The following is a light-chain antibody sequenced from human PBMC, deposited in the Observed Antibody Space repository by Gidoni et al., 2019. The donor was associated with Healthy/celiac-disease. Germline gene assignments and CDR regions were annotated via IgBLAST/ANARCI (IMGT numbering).Light chain of an antibody. Sequence: AIRMTQSPSSFSASTGDRVTITCRASQGISSSLAWYQQKPGKAPKLLIYAASTVQSGVPSRFSVSGSGTDFTLTISCLQSEDFATYYCQQYYSYPSLTFGGGTKVEIK. CDR3: QQYYSYPSLT. V-gene: IGKV1-8*01. CDR1: QGISSS. CDR2: AAS. J-gene: IGKJ4*01.